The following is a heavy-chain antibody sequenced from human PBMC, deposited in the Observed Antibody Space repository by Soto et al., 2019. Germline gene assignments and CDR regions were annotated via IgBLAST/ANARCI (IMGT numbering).Heavy chain of an antibody. D-gene: IGHD3-9*01. V-gene: IGHV3-23*01. CDR3: AKAGTGWNHMAG. CDR1: GFTFSGYA. Sequence: GGSLRLSCAASGFTFSGYAMSWVRQAPGKGLEWVSTVRSGAGGTYYADSVKGRFTISRDTSKNTLYLQMNSLRAEDTAVYYCAKAGTGWNHMAGWGQGTTVTVSS. J-gene: IGHJ6*02. CDR2: VRSGAGGT.